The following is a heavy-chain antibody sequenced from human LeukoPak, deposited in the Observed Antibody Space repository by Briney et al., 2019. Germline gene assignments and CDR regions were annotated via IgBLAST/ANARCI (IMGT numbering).Heavy chain of an antibody. CDR3: ARGLVPAAVEFDY. D-gene: IGHD2-2*01. V-gene: IGHV3-21*01. CDR1: GFPVDDYG. CDR2: ISSSSKYI. J-gene: IGHJ4*02. Sequence: SGGSLRLSCAASGFPVDDYGMSWVRQVPGKGLEWVSSISSSSKYIYYADSVKGRFTISRDNAKNSLYLQMNSLRAEDTATYYCARGLVPAAVEFDYWGQGTLVTVSS.